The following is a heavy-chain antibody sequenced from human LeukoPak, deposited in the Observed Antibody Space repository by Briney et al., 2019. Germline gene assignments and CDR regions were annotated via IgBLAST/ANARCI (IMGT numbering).Heavy chain of an antibody. D-gene: IGHD5-12*01. J-gene: IGHJ4*02. Sequence: PGGSLRLSCVASGFTFSSNAMSWVRQAPGKGLEWVSVISGSGDSTYYTDSVKGRFTISKDDSKNTLYLQMNSLRAEDTAVYYCAKSRGYSGYDSTFDYWGQGTLVPVSS. CDR1: GFTFSSNA. CDR2: ISGSGDST. V-gene: IGHV3-23*01. CDR3: AKSRGYSGYDSTFDY.